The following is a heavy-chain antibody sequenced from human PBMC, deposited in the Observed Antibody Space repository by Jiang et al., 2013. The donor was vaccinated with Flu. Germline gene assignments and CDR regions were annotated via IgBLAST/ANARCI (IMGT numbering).Heavy chain of an antibody. CDR1: GYTFTGYF. J-gene: IGHJ6*02. Sequence: GAEVKKPGASVKVSCKAPGYTFTGYFIHWVRQAPGQGLEWMGRINPNSGNTNYAQKFQGRVTMTRDTSISTAYMELSRLTSDDTAVYYCARTVVTRPLGYYYYYGMDVWGQGTTVTVSS. CDR3: ARTVVTRPLGYYYYYGMDV. D-gene: IGHD4-23*01. CDR2: INPNSGNT. V-gene: IGHV1-2*02.